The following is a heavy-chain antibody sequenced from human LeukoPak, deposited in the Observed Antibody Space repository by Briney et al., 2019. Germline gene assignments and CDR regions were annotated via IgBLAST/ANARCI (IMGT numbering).Heavy chain of an antibody. J-gene: IGHJ1*01. CDR1: GYSFTSYW. CDR3: ANYYDSSGYYYRQHFQH. D-gene: IGHD3-22*01. CDR2: IYPGDSDT. Sequence: GESLKISCKGSGYSFTSYWIGWVRQMPGKGLEWMGIIYPGDSDTRYSPSFQGQVTISADKSISTAYLQWSSLKASDTAMYYCANYYDSSGYYYRQHFQHWGQGTLVTVPS. V-gene: IGHV5-51*01.